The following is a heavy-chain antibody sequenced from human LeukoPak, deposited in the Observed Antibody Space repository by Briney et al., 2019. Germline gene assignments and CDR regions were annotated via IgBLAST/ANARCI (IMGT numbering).Heavy chain of an antibody. J-gene: IGHJ6*02. CDR3: ARRRSNGSGSYARDYYYYGMDV. V-gene: IGHV1-69*01. CDR2: IIPIFGTA. Sequence: GSSVKVSCKASGGTFSSYAISWVRQAPGQGLEWMGGIIPIFGTANYAQKFQGRVTITADESTSTAYMELSSLRSEDTAVYHCARRRSNGSGSYARDYYYYGMDVWGQGTTVTVSS. CDR1: GGTFSSYA. D-gene: IGHD3-10*01.